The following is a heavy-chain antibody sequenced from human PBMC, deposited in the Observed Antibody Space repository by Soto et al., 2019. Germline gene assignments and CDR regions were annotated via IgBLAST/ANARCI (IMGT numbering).Heavy chain of an antibody. J-gene: IGHJ4*02. D-gene: IGHD6-6*01. V-gene: IGHV3-23*01. CDR2: ITGTGVSI. CDR1: GFSFSGYA. Sequence: EVQLLESGGGLVQPGGSLRLSCVASGFSFSGYAMSWAGQAPGKGWVGASSITGTGVSIYYADSVRGRFTISRDNSKNTLYLQMSSLRAEDAARYYCAKDSIPYSSSYDLDHWGRGALVTVSS. CDR3: AKDSIPYSSSYDLDH.